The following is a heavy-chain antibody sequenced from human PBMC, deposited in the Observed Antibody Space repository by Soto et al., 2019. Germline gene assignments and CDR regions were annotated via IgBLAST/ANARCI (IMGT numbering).Heavy chain of an antibody. D-gene: IGHD3-10*01. J-gene: IGHJ6*02. V-gene: IGHV1-18*01. CDR1: GYTFTSYG. Sequence: ASVKVSCKASGYTFTSYGISWVRQAPGQGLEWMGWISAYNGNTNYAQKLQGRVTMTTDTSTSTAYMELRSLRSDDTAVYYCARWATDYYGSGSYFYYGMDVWGQGTTVTAP. CDR2: ISAYNGNT. CDR3: ARWATDYYGSGSYFYYGMDV.